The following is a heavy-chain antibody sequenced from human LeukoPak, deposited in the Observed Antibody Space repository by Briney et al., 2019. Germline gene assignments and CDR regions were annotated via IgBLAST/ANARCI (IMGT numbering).Heavy chain of an antibody. CDR3: ATAFGVYSGSYSADY. Sequence: ASVKVSCKVSGYTLTELSMHWVRQAPGKGLEWMGGFDPEDGETIYAQKFQGRVTMTEDTSTDTAYMELSSLRSEDTAVYYCATAFGVYSGSYSADYWGQGTLVTVSS. CDR2: FDPEDGET. CDR1: GYTLTELS. J-gene: IGHJ4*02. D-gene: IGHD1-26*01. V-gene: IGHV1-24*01.